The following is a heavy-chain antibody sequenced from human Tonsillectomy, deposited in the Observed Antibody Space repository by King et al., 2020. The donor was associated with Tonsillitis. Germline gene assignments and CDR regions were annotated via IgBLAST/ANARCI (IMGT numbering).Heavy chain of an antibody. CDR1: GFTFSSYG. CDR3: AKEMAPIGAFDI. D-gene: IGHD5-24*01. V-gene: IGHV3-30*18. J-gene: IGHJ3*02. CDR2: ISYDGGSK. Sequence: VQLVESGGGVVQPGRSLRLSCAASGFTFSSYGMHWVRQAPGKGLEWVAVISYDGGSKYYPDSVKGRFTFSRDNSKNTVYLQMNSLRDEDTALYYCAKEMAPIGAFDIWGQGTMVTVSS.